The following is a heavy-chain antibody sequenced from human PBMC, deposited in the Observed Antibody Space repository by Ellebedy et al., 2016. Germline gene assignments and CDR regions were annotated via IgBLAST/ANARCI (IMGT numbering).Heavy chain of an antibody. Sequence: ASVKVSCKASGYTFTSYTLHWVRQAPGQRLEWMGWMNPKSGNTGYAQKFQGRVTMTRNTSISTVYMELSSLRSEDTAVYYCARGTAAAAGRYFDYWGQGTLVTVSS. V-gene: IGHV1-8*02. CDR1: GYTFTSYT. CDR3: ARGTAAAAGRYFDY. J-gene: IGHJ4*02. CDR2: MNPKSGNT. D-gene: IGHD6-13*01.